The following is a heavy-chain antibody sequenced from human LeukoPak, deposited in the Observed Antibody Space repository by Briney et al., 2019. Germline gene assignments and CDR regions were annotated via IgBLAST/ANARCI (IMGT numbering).Heavy chain of an antibody. D-gene: IGHD3-10*01. Sequence: SETLSLTCTVSGGFSSSYYWTWIRQPPGKGLEWIGYIYYSGSTNYNPSLKGRVTISLDTSKKQVSLELGSVIAADTAVHYCARSHREYYFDYWGQGTLVTVSS. V-gene: IGHV4-59*08. J-gene: IGHJ4*02. CDR1: GGFSSSYY. CDR3: ARSHREYYFDY. CDR2: IYYSGST.